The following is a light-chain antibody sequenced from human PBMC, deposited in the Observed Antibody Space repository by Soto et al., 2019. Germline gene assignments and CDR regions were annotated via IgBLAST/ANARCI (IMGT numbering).Light chain of an antibody. Sequence: DIQMTQSPSSLSASVGDRVTITCRASLTIGDSLSWFQQKAGKPPTLLIYGASASQSGVPARFSGSGSGTDFTLTISNMQREDFATYYCLQTYNLPRTFGQGTKVDIK. J-gene: IGKJ1*01. CDR2: GAS. CDR1: LTIGDS. CDR3: LQTYNLPRT. V-gene: IGKV1-39*01.